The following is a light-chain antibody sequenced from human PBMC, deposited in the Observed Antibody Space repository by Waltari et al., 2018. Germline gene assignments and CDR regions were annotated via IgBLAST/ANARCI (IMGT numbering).Light chain of an antibody. J-gene: IGKJ1*01. V-gene: IGKV3-15*01. CDR3: QQYNRWPPGT. Sequence: ETVVTQSPATLSMSPGERAPLSCRTSQTIGSSLAWYPQRPGQAPRLLIYRASTRATGIPDRFSGSGSETEFTLTISSLQSEDVAVYYCQQYNRWPPGTFGQGTKVEI. CDR2: RAS. CDR1: QTIGSS.